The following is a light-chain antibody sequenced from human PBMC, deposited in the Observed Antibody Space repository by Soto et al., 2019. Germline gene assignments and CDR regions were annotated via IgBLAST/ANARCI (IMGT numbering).Light chain of an antibody. J-gene: IGKJ3*01. V-gene: IGKV1-27*01. CDR2: SAS. CDR1: QGIRND. CDR3: QKCDAAPFT. Sequence: IQMTQSPSSLSASVGDRVTITCRASQGIRNDLAWYQQKPGKLPHLLIYSASTLHSGVPSRFSGSGSGTEFILTISSLQPEDVGTYYCQKCDAAPFTFGPGTTVDIK.